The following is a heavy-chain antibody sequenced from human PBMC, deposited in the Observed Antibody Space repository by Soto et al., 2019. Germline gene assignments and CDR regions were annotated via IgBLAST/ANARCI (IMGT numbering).Heavy chain of an antibody. CDR2: INRSGST. CDR1: GGSFSGYY. Sequence: SEALSLTCAVYGGSFSGYYWTWIRQPPGKGLEWIGEINRSGSTNCNPSLKSRVTISVDTSKNQFSLKLSSVTAADTAVYYCARLNGYCVGTSCHGYYGIDVWGQGTTVTVSS. J-gene: IGHJ6*02. V-gene: IGHV4-34*01. D-gene: IGHD2-2*03. CDR3: ARLNGYCVGTSCHGYYGIDV.